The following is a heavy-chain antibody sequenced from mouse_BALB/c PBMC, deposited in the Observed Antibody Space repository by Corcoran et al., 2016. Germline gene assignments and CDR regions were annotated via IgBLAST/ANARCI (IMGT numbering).Heavy chain of an antibody. Sequence: EVQLQQSGAELVKPGASVKLSCTASGFNIKDTYMHWVKQRPEQGLEWIGRIDPANGNTKYDPKFQGKATITADTSSNTAYPQLSSLTSEDTAVYYCARKYGKGIYFDYWGQGTTLTVSS. J-gene: IGHJ2*01. V-gene: IGHV14-3*02. CDR1: GFNIKDTY. CDR3: ARKYGKGIYFDY. D-gene: IGHD2-10*02. CDR2: IDPANGNT.